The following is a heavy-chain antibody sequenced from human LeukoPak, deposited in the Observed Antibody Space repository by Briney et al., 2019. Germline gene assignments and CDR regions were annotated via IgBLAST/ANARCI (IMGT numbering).Heavy chain of an antibody. CDR2: IYYSGST. D-gene: IGHD3-10*01. J-gene: IGHJ6*02. Sequence: SETLSLTCTVSGGSISSSSFHWGWIRQPPGKGLEWIGTIYYSGSTYYNPSLKSRVTISVDTSKNQFSLKLSSVTAADTAVYYCARGGVTSLDYYYYGMDVWGQGTTVTVSS. CDR1: GGSISSSSFH. V-gene: IGHV4-39*07. CDR3: ARGGVTSLDYYYYGMDV.